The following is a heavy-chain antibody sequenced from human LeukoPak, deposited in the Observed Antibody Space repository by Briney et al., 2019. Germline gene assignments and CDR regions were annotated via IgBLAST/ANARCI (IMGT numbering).Heavy chain of an antibody. J-gene: IGHJ6*02. CDR3: ARVVTTSNFYYYYGADV. V-gene: IGHV3-74*01. CDR2: INSDGSTT. Sequence: GGSLRLSCAASGFTFSSNWMYWFRQAPGKGLVWVSRINSDGSTTSYADSVKGRFTISRDNAKKTLYLQMNSLRAEDTAVYYCARVVTTSNFYYYYGADVWGQGTTVTVSS. D-gene: IGHD3-22*01. CDR1: GFTFSSNW.